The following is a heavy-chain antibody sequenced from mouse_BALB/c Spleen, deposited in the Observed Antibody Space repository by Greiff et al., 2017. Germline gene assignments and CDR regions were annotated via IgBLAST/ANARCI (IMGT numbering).Heavy chain of an antibody. J-gene: IGHJ3*01. CDR2: ISSGGSYT. V-gene: IGHV5-6-4*01. CDR3: TRWLLRAWFAY. D-gene: IGHD2-3*01. Sequence: EVQGVESGGGLVKPGGSLKLSCAASGFTFSSYTMSWVRQTPEKRLEWVATISSGGSYTYYPDSVKGRFTISRDNAKNTLYLQMSSLKSEDTAMYYCTRWLLRAWFAYWGQGTLVTVSA. CDR1: GFTFSSYT.